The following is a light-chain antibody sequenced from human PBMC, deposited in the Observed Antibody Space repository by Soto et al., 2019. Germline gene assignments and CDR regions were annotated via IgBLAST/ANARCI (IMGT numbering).Light chain of an antibody. CDR2: WAS. V-gene: IGKV4-1*01. CDR3: QQYYSTPVG. Sequence: DIVMTQSPDSLAVSLGERATINCKSSQSVLYSSNNKNYLAWYQQKPGQPPKLLIYWASTRESGVPDRFSGSGSGTDFTLTISSLQAEDVAVYYCQQYYSTPVGFGQGTKLGIK. CDR1: QSVLYSSNNKNY. J-gene: IGKJ2*03.